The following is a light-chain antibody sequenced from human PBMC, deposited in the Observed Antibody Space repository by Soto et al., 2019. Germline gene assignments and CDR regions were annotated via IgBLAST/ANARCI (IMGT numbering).Light chain of an antibody. V-gene: IGLV2-14*01. CDR2: EVT. CDR3: QSYDRSLSGSF. CDR1: SSDVGSFNY. J-gene: IGLJ1*01. Sequence: QSVLTQPASVSGSPGQSITISCTATSSDVGSFNYVSWYQHHPGKAPKLMIYEVTSRPSGVSNRFSGSKSGNTASLTISGLQAEDEADYYCQSYDRSLSGSFFGTGTKLTVL.